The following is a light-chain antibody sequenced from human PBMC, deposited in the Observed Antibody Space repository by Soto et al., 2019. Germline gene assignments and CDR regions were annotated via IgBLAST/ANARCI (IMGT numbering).Light chain of an antibody. V-gene: IGKV3-20*01. CDR1: QSLSSNY. Sequence: IVVSQSPGTLSLSTGERATLSCRASQSLSSNYLAWYQQKPGQAPRLLIYGASSRATGIPDRFSGSGSGTDFTLTISRLEPEDGAVVYSHQSDSPPWPSAQGTKAAI. CDR3: HQSDSPPWP. CDR2: GAS. J-gene: IGKJ1*01.